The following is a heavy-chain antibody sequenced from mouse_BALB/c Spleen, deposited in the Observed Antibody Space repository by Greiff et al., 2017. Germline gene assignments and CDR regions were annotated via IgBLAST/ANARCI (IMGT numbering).Heavy chain of an antibody. CDR1: GFNIKDSY. V-gene: IGHV14-3*02. CDR3: ASGLPSDY. D-gene: IGHD2-2*01. CDR2: IDPANGNT. J-gene: IGHJ2*01. Sequence: VQLQQSGAELVKPGASVKLSCTASGFNIKDSYMHWVKQRPEQGLEWIGRIDPANGNTKYDPKFQGKATITADTSSNTAYLQLSSLTSEDTAVYYCASGLPSDYWGQGTTLTVSS.